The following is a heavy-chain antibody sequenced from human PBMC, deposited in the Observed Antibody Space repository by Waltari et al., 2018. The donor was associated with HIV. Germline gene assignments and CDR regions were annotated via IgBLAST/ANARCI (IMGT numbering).Heavy chain of an antibody. V-gene: IGHV3-33*01. Sequence: QVQVVQSGGGVVQPGRSLRLSCAGAGFTFSRYGMHWVRQAPGKGLEWVALIWYDGSNKYYADSVKGRFAISRDNSKNTVYLQMNSLRAEDAAVYYCARDRSSSWYGKDYYYFGMDVWGQGTTVTVS. CDR3: ARDRSSSWYGKDYYYFGMDV. CDR2: IWYDGSNK. J-gene: IGHJ6*02. CDR1: GFTFSRYG. D-gene: IGHD6-13*01.